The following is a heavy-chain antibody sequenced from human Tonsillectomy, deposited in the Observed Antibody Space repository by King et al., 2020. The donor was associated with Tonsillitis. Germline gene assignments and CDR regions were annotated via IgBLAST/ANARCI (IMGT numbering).Heavy chain of an antibody. Sequence: VQLQESRPGLVKPSETLSLTCTVSGGSISSYYWSWIRQPPGKGLEWIGNIHYSESTNYNSSLRSRVTMSMDTSKNQFSLRLASVTAADTAVYYCAGGGGWLTDFWGQGTLVTVSS. J-gene: IGHJ4*02. CDR3: AGGGGWLTDF. CDR1: GGSISSYY. CDR2: IHYSEST. D-gene: IGHD1-26*01. V-gene: IGHV4-59*01.